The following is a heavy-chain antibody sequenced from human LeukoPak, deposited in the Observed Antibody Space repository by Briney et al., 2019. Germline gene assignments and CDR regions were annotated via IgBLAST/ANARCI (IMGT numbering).Heavy chain of an antibody. V-gene: IGHV3-23*01. CDR1: GFTFSSYE. CDR3: AKETRITMVRGAFDI. CDR2: ISGSGGST. J-gene: IGHJ3*02. D-gene: IGHD3-10*01. Sequence: GGSLRLSCAASGFTFSSYEMNWVRQAPGKGLEWVSAISGSGGSTYYADSVKGRFTISRDNSKNTLYLQMNSLRAEDAAVYYCAKETRITMVRGAFDIWGQGTMVTVSS.